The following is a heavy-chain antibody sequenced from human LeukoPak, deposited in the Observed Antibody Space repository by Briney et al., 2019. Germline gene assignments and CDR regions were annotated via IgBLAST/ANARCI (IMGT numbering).Heavy chain of an antibody. J-gene: IGHJ2*01. CDR1: GLTFSTYW. CDR3: VTGHYDSRMYFDL. V-gene: IGHV3-74*01. D-gene: IGHD3-16*01. CDR2: IKFDGSLA. Sequence: GGSLRLSCTASGLTFSTYWVHWVRQAPGKGLVWVSQIKFDGSLASYADSVKGRFTISRDNAKNTLYLQMDTLGTEDTAVYYCVTGHYDSRMYFDLWGRGTLVTVSS.